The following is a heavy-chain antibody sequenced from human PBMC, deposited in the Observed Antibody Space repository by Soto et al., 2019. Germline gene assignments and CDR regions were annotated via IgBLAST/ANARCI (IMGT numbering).Heavy chain of an antibody. D-gene: IGHD2-15*01. CDR3: AKGSVLGYCTGGSCYGDAFDI. J-gene: IGHJ3*02. Sequence: QVQLVESGGGVVQPGRSLRLSCAASGFTFSHYGMNWVRQAPGKGLEWVALISYDGSHKHYEDSVKGRFTISRDNSDNTLYLQMSSLTTEDTAEYYCAKGSVLGYCTGGSCYGDAFDIWGQGTMVTVSS. V-gene: IGHV3-30*18. CDR2: ISYDGSHK. CDR1: GFTFSHYG.